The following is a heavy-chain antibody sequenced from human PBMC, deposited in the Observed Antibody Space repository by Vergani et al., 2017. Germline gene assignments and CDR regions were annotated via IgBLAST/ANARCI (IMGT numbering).Heavy chain of an antibody. Sequence: QVQLQQWGAGVVKPPGTLSLTCAVFGESFSSFYWSWIRQPPGKELEWSVDINNDVHTNYNPSLESRVTVSRDTEKNQFSLNLMSVTAADTAMYYCSVRPRVNLVGVAIVTKRTFDYWSQGSLVTVSS. CDR2: INNDVHT. V-gene: IGHV4-34*02. CDR3: SVRPRVNLVGVAIVTKRTFDY. CDR1: GESFSSFY. J-gene: IGHJ4*02. D-gene: IGHD2-15*01.